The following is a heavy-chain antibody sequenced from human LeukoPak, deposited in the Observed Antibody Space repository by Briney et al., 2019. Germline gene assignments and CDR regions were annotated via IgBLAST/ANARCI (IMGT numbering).Heavy chain of an antibody. V-gene: IGHV4-38-2*02. CDR3: ARVSAARPFVY. CDR1: GYSISSVYY. D-gene: IGHD6-6*01. Sequence: SETLSVTCTVSGYSISSVYYWGWIRQPPGKGLEWIGSIYHSGSTYYNPSLKSRVTLSVDTSKNQCSLKLSSVTAAGTAVYYCARVSAARPFVYWGEGTLVTVS. CDR2: IYHSGST. J-gene: IGHJ4*02.